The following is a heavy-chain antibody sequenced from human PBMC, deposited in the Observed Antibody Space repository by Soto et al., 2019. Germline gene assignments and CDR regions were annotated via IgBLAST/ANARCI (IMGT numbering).Heavy chain of an antibody. CDR2: ISGSGGST. D-gene: IGHD6-13*01. CDR3: AKDQGSSWYEIDY. Sequence: PGGSLKLSCAASGFTFSNYAVTWVRQAPGKGLEWVSTISGSGGSTYYADSVKGRFTISRDNCKNTLLLQMNSLRAEDTAVYYCAKDQGSSWYEIDYWGQGTLVTVSS. V-gene: IGHV3-23*01. CDR1: GFTFSNYA. J-gene: IGHJ4*02.